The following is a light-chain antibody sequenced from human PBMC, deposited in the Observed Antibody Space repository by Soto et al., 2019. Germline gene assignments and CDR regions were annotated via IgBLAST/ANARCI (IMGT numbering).Light chain of an antibody. V-gene: IGLV3-21*04. CDR1: NIGSRS. Sequence: SYELTQPPSVSVAPGRTATITCWGNNIGSRSVHWYQQMSGQAPLLVIYYDRDRPSGIPERFSGSNSWNTATLTINRVEAGEEADYYCQVWDSGSGHRVFGGGTKLTVL. CDR2: YDR. J-gene: IGLJ2*01. CDR3: QVWDSGSGHRV.